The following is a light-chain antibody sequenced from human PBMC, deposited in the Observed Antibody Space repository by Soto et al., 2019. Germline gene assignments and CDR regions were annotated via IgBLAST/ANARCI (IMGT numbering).Light chain of an antibody. CDR3: QHRAHCPPLT. CDR1: QSVENY. Sequence: ETVLTQSPATLSLSPGERATLSCRASQSVENYLAWYQQKPGQAPRLLIYDTFNRATGIPARFSGSGSGTDFTLTIRRLEPEDFAIFYCQHRAHCPPLTFGQGTRLEMK. CDR2: DTF. V-gene: IGKV3-11*01. J-gene: IGKJ5*01.